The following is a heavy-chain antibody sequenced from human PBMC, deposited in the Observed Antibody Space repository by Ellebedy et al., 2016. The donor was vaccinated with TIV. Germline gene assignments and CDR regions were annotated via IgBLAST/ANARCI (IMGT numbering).Heavy chain of an antibody. CDR1: RFTFSIFG. D-gene: IGHD5-12*01. CDR3: AKDESGGDLPRPFDH. V-gene: IGHV3-30*18. J-gene: IGHJ4*02. Sequence: GGSLRLXXAASRFTFSIFGLHWVRQAPGKGLEWVAIISSDGTNKYYADSVRGRFTISRDNSKNTLYLQMDGLRPEDTAIYYCAKDESGGDLPRPFDHWGQGTLVTVSS. CDR2: ISSDGTNK.